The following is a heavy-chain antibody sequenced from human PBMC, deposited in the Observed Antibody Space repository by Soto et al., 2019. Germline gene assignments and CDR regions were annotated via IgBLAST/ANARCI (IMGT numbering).Heavy chain of an antibody. D-gene: IGHD4-17*01. CDR2: IYYSGST. J-gene: IGHJ3*02. Sequence: AETLSLTCAGSGGSISSYYWSWIRQPPGKGLEWIGYIYYSGSTNYNPSRKSRVTISVDTSKNQFSLKLSSVTAADTAVYYCATEPYGGNSAAFAIWGKGTMVTVSS. CDR3: ATEPYGGNSAAFAI. CDR1: GGSISSYY. V-gene: IGHV4-59*01.